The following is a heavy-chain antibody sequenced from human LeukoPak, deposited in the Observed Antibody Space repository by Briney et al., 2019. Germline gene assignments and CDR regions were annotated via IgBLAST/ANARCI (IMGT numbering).Heavy chain of an antibody. CDR1: GGSISSYY. V-gene: IGHV4-59*08. J-gene: IGHJ6*02. Sequence: SETLSLTCTVSGGSISSYYWSRIRQLPGKGLEWIGYIYYSGSTNYNPSLKSRVTISVDTSKNQFSLKLSSVTAADTAVYYCARRKGAVAGMDVWGQGTTVTVSS. D-gene: IGHD6-19*01. CDR3: ARRKGAVAGMDV. CDR2: IYYSGST.